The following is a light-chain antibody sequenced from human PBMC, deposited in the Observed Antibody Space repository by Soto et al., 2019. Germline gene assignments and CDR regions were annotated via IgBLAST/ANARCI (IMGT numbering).Light chain of an antibody. CDR2: GVS. Sequence: EIVMTQSPATLSVSPGESVTLSCRASEIFSSNLAWYQQRPGQAPRLLIYGVSTRDTGVPPRFSGSASGTEFTLTISSLQSEDFAVYFCQQYNDWPRTFGLGTRLEIK. CDR1: EIFSSN. CDR3: QQYNDWPRT. V-gene: IGKV3-15*01. J-gene: IGKJ5*01.